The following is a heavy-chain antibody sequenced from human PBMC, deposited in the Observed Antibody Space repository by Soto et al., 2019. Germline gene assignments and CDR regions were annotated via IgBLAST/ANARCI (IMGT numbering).Heavy chain of an antibody. CDR2: ISYDGSNK. V-gene: IGHV3-30-3*01. CDR3: ARATSMIVVDPYGMDV. J-gene: IGHJ6*02. Sequence: GGSLRLSCAASGFTFISYAMHWVRQAPGKGLEWVAVISYDGSNKYYADSVKGRFTISRDNSKNTLYLQMNSLRAEDTAVYYCARATSMIVVDPYGMDVWGQGTTVTVSS. CDR1: GFTFISYA. D-gene: IGHD3-22*01.